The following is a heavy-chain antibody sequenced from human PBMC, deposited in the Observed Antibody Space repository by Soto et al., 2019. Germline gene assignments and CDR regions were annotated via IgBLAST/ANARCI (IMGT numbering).Heavy chain of an antibody. V-gene: IGHV5-51*01. CDR3: ARDSDTAVGAIDY. Sequence: ESLKISCQGSGYSFTSNWIGWVRQMPGKGLEWMGIINPADSDIKYSPSFQGQVTISADKSIGTAYLQWSSLKASDTAMYYCARDSDTAVGAIDYWGQGTLVTVSS. D-gene: IGHD5-18*01. CDR1: GYSFTSNW. CDR2: INPADSDI. J-gene: IGHJ4*02.